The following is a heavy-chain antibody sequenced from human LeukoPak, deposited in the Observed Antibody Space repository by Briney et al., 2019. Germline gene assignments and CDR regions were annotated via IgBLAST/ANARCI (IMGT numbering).Heavy chain of an antibody. CDR3: TNSPPPYRLFDWLPKVDYYFDY. V-gene: IGHV3-15*01. CDR1: GFTFSNAW. Sequence: GGSLRLSCAASGFTFSNAWMSWVRQAPGKGLEWVGRIKSKTDGGTTDYAAPVKGRFTISRDDSKNTLYLQMNSLKTEDTAVYYCTNSPPPYRLFDWLPKVDYYFDYWGQGTLVTVSS. J-gene: IGHJ4*02. D-gene: IGHD3-9*01. CDR2: IKSKTDGGTT.